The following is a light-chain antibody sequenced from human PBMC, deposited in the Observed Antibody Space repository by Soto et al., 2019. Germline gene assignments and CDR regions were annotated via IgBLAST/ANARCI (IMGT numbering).Light chain of an antibody. CDR1: QSVSRN. CDR3: QQYNNGGIT. V-gene: IGKV3-15*01. CDR2: GAS. Sequence: ETVMTQSPATLCVSPGDGATLSCRASQSVSRNLAWYQQRPGQAPRLLIYGASTRASGIPARFSGGGSGTEFTLTISSLQSEDFAVYYCQQYNNGGITFGQGTRLEIK. J-gene: IGKJ5*01.